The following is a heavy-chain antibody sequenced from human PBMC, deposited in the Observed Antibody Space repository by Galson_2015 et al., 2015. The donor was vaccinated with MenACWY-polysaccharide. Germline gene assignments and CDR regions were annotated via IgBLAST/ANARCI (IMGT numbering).Heavy chain of an antibody. CDR2: INQDGSEK. Sequence: SLRLSCAASGFTFSSYWMSRVRQAPGKGLEWVANINQDGSEKNYVDSVKGRFTISRDNAKNSLYVQMNSLRAEDTAVYYCARDRGWSTFDYWGQGTLVTVSS. CDR3: ARDRGWSTFDY. CDR1: GFTFSSYW. D-gene: IGHD6-19*01. J-gene: IGHJ4*02. V-gene: IGHV3-7*01.